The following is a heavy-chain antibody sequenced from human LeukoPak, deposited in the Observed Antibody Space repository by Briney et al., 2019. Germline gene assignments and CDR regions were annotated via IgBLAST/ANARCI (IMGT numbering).Heavy chain of an antibody. D-gene: IGHD4-11*01. CDR1: GGSISSYY. J-gene: IGHJ6*03. CDR2: IYYSGST. V-gene: IGHV4-59*12. CDR3: ARDQGYSNYGNYYYYYMDV. Sequence: SETLSLTCTVSGGSISSYYWSWIRQPPGKGLEWIGYIYYSGSTNYNPSLKSRVTISVDKSKNQFSLKLSSVTAADTAVYYCARDQGYSNYGNYYYYYMDVWGKGTTVTVSS.